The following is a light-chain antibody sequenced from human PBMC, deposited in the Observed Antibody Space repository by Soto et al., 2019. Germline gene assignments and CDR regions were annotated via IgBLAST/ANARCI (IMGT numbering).Light chain of an antibody. CDR3: QESYNTRTFI. CDR2: AAY. CDR1: QSISNY. V-gene: IGKV1-39*01. Sequence: EILMTQSPSSLSAYQGERVTITCRASQSISNYLNWYQQKPVKAHKLMIFAAYNLQSGVPSRFSGSGSGTDFTLTISSLQLEDFASDYCQESYNTRTFILGPGTKVDIK. J-gene: IGKJ3*01.